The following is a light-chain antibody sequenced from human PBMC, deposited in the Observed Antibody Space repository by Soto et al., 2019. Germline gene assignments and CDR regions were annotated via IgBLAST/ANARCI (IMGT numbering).Light chain of an antibody. CDR3: ATWDGSLSAYV. Sequence: QSVLTQSTSASGTPGQGVTISCSGSSSNIGSNTVDWYQQFPGTAPKLLIYSNIKRPSGVPDRFSGSKSVTSASLAIRGLQSEDEADYFCATWDGSLSAYVFGTGTQLTVL. J-gene: IGLJ1*01. V-gene: IGLV1-44*01. CDR1: SSNIGSNT. CDR2: SNI.